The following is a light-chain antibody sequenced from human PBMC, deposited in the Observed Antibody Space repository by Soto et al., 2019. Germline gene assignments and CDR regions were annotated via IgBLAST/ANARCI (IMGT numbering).Light chain of an antibody. CDR1: SSDVGGYNY. CDR3: NSNAGTNNLGV. J-gene: IGLJ1*01. V-gene: IGLV2-8*01. CDR2: EVS. Sequence: QSLLTQPPSPSGSPGQSVTISCTGTSSDVGGYNYVSWYQQHPGKAPKLMIYEVSKRPSGVPDRFSGSKSGNTASLTVSGLQAEDEADYYCNSNAGTNNLGVFGTGTKVTVL.